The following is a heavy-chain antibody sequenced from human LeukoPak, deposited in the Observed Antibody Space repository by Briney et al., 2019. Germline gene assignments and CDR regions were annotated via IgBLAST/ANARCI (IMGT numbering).Heavy chain of an antibody. V-gene: IGHV3-21*01. CDR2: ISSSGFI. D-gene: IGHD1-26*01. CDR1: GFSFSSYT. J-gene: IGHJ4*02. Sequence: GGSLRLSCAASGFSFSSYTMNWVRQPPGKGLEWVSSISSSGFIYYADSVKGRFTISRDNAENSLYPQMNSLRAEDTAVYYCARQISGSFDYWGRGTLVTVSS. CDR3: ARQISGSFDY.